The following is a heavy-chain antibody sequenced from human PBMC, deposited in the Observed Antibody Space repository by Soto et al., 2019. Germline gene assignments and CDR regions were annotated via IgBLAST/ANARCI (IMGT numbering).Heavy chain of an antibody. CDR1: GGSFSGYY. D-gene: IGHD1-26*01. CDR2: INHSGST. CDR3: ARPKAGSPGGYYYGMDV. Sequence: PSETLSLTCAVYGGSFSGYYWSWIRQPPGKGLEWIGEINHSGSTNYNPSLKSRVTISVDTSKNQFSLKLSSVTAADTAVYYCARPKAGSPGGYYYGMDVWGKPTTVTVPS. V-gene: IGHV4-34*01. J-gene: IGHJ6*04.